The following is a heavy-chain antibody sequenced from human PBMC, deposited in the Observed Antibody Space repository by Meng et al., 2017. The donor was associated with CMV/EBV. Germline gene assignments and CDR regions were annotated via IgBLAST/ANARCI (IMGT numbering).Heavy chain of an antibody. CDR1: SFSGYY. Sequence: SFSGYYWSWIRQPPGKGLEWIGEINHSGSTNYNPSLKSRVTISVDTSKNQFSLKLSSVTAADTAVYYCARGRRQGPGNYYYYGMDVWGQGTTVTVSS. CDR3: ARGRRQGPGNYYYYGMDV. V-gene: IGHV4-34*01. J-gene: IGHJ6*02. CDR2: INHSGST.